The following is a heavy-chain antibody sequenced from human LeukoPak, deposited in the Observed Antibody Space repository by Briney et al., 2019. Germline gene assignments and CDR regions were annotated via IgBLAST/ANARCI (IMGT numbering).Heavy chain of an antibody. CDR3: ARGYYYDSSGLRGAYFDY. Sequence: ASVKVSCKASGGTFSSYAISWVRQAPGQGLEWMGGIIPIFGTANYAQKFQGRVTITADKSTSTAYMELSSLRSEDTAMYYCARGYYYDSSGLRGAYFDYWGREPWSPSPQ. J-gene: IGHJ4*02. D-gene: IGHD3-22*01. V-gene: IGHV1-69*06. CDR1: GGTFSSYA. CDR2: IIPIFGTA.